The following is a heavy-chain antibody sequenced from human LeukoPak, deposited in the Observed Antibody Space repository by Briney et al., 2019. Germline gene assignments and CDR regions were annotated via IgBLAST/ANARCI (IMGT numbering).Heavy chain of an antibody. V-gene: IGHV4-38-2*01. CDR1: GYSISSGHY. Sequence: SETLSLTCAVSGYSISSGHYWGWIRQPPGKGLEWIGSMYHSGSTYFNPSLKSRVTISVDTSKNQFSLTLSSVTAADMAVYFCARVSGSGTALDAFDIWGQGTMVIVSS. CDR3: ARVSGSGTALDAFDI. CDR2: MYHSGST. D-gene: IGHD1-1*01. J-gene: IGHJ3*02.